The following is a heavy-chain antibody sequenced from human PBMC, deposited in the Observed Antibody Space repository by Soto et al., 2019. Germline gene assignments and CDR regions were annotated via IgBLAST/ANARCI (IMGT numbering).Heavy chain of an antibody. V-gene: IGHV1-18*01. Sequence: ASVKVSCKASGYTFTSYGISWVRQAPGQGLEWMGWISAYSGNTNYAQKLQGRVTMTTDTSTSTAYMELRSLRSDDTAVYYCARVGIAAVSNWFDPWGQGTLVTVSS. CDR2: ISAYSGNT. CDR3: ARVGIAAVSNWFDP. J-gene: IGHJ5*02. CDR1: GYTFTSYG. D-gene: IGHD6-13*01.